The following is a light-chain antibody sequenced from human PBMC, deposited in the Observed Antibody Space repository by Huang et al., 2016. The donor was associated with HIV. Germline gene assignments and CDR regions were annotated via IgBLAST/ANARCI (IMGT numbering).Light chain of an antibody. CDR3: QNYNRAPRT. J-gene: IGKJ1*01. V-gene: IGKV1-27*01. CDR2: GGS. Sequence: DVQMTQSPSSLSASVGDRVTITCRASEDITNSLAWYFQKPGKGPELLIYGGSSLQGGVSSRFSGSVSGTHFTLTISGLQPGDVGSYYCQNYNRAPRTFGQGTKVEVK. CDR1: EDITNS.